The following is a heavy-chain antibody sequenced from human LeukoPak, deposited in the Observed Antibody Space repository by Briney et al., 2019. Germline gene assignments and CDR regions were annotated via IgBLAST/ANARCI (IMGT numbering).Heavy chain of an antibody. J-gene: IGHJ6*02. CDR3: ARDQGLYCSSTSCYYYYYYYGMDV. Sequence: ASVKVSCKASGYTFTSYGISWVRQAPGQGLEWMGWINAGNGNTKYSQKFQGRVTITRDTSASTAYMELSSLRSEDTAVYYCARDQGLYCSSTSCYYYYYYYGMDVWGQGTTVTVSS. CDR1: GYTFTSYG. D-gene: IGHD2-2*01. CDR2: INAGNGNT. V-gene: IGHV1-3*01.